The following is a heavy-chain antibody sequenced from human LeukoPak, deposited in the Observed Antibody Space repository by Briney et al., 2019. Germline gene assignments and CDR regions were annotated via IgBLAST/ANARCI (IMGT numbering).Heavy chain of an antibody. CDR2: IIPIFGTA. Sequence: ASVKVSCKASGGTFSSYAISWVRQAPGQGLEWMGGIIPIFGTANYAQKFQGRVTITADESTRTAYMELSSLRSEDTAVYYCASLEGGYETRYYYYMDVWGKGTTVTVSS. V-gene: IGHV1-69*13. CDR1: GGTFSSYA. CDR3: ASLEGGYETRYYYYMDV. J-gene: IGHJ6*03. D-gene: IGHD5-12*01.